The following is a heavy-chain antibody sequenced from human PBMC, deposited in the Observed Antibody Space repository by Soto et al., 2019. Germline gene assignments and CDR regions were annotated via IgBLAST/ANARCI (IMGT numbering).Heavy chain of an antibody. Sequence: PSETLSLTXPVSGGSISSCSSYWGCIRQPPGKGLEWIGEINHSGSTNYNPSLKSRVTISVDTSKNQFSLKLSSVTAADTAVYYCARGWLLDWFDPWGQGTLVTVSS. CDR2: INHSGST. CDR1: GGSISSCSSY. CDR3: ARGWLLDWFDP. D-gene: IGHD3-22*01. J-gene: IGHJ5*02. V-gene: IGHV4-39*07.